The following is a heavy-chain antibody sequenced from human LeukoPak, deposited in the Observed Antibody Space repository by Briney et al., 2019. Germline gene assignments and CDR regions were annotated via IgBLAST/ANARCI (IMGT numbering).Heavy chain of an antibody. CDR1: GFTFDDYA. V-gene: IGHV3-9*01. CDR2: ISWNSVNI. CDR3: AKDRGMYSYGSLDY. J-gene: IGHJ4*02. D-gene: IGHD5-18*01. Sequence: GGPLRLSCAASGFTFDDYAMHWVRQAPGRGLEWVSGISWNSVNIGYADSVKGRFTISRDNAKNSLYLQMNSLRAEDTALYYCAKDRGMYSYGSLDYWGQGTLVTVSS.